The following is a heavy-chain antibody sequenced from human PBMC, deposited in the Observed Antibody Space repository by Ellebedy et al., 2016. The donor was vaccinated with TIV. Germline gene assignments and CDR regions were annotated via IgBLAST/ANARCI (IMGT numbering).Heavy chain of an antibody. CDR3: ARDVVDYYDSSGLDY. D-gene: IGHD3-22*01. CDR2: INPSGGST. CDR1: GYTFTGYY. Sequence: ASVKVSXXASGYTFTGYYMHWVRQAPGQGLEWMGMINPSGGSTSYAQKFQGRVTMTRDTSTSTVYMELSSLRSEDTAVYYCARDVVDYYDSSGLDYWGQGTLVTVSS. J-gene: IGHJ4*02. V-gene: IGHV1-46*01.